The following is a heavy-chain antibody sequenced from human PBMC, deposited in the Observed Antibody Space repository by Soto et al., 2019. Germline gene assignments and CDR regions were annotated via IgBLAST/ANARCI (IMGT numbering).Heavy chain of an antibody. D-gene: IGHD2-8*01. CDR2: INPRSGGT. CDR1: GYSFTDYH. CDR3: ARGDSTDCSNGVCSFFYNHDMDV. J-gene: IGHJ6*02. V-gene: IGHV1-2*04. Sequence: ASVKVSFKASGYSFTDYHIHWVRQAPGQGLEWLGRINPRSGGTSTAQKFQGWVTMTTDTSISTASMELTRLTSDDTAIYYCARGDSTDCSNGVCSFFYNHDMDVWGQGTTVTVSS.